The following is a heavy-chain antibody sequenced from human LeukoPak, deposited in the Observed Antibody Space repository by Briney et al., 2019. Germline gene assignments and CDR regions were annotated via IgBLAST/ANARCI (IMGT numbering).Heavy chain of an antibody. CDR2: ISGSGGST. CDR3: AKDSEVVVPAAAFDY. V-gene: IGHV3-23*01. D-gene: IGHD2-2*01. J-gene: IGHJ4*02. CDR1: GFTFSSYA. Sequence: GGSLRLSCAASGFTFSSYAMSWVRQAPGKGLEWVSAISGSGGSTYYADSVKGRFTITRDNSKNTLYLQVNSLRAEDTAVYYCAKDSEVVVPAAAFDYWGQGTLVTVSS.